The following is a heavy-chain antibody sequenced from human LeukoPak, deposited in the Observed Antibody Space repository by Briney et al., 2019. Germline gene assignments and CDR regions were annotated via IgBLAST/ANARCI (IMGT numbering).Heavy chain of an antibody. CDR3: ARLPSMITFGGVILQH. CDR1: GYSFTSYW. J-gene: IGHJ1*01. Sequence: GESLKISCKGSGYSFTSYWIGWVRQMPGKGLEWMGIIYPGDSDTRYSPSFRGQVTISADKSISTAYLQWSSLKASDTAMYYCARLPSMITFGGVILQHWGQGTLVTVSS. D-gene: IGHD3-16*02. CDR2: IYPGDSDT. V-gene: IGHV5-51*01.